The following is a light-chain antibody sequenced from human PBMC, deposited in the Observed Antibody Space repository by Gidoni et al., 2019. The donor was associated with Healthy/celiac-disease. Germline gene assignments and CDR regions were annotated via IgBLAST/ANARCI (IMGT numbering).Light chain of an antibody. CDR3: SSYAGSNNFRI. CDR1: SSDVGGYNY. CDR2: EVN. J-gene: IGLJ2*01. Sequence: QSALTQPPSASGSPGPSVTISCTGSSSDVGGYNYVSWYQQHPGKAPKLMIYEVNKRPSGVPDRVFGSKSGNTASLTVSGLQAEDEADYYCSSYAGSNNFRIFGGGTKLTVL. V-gene: IGLV2-8*01.